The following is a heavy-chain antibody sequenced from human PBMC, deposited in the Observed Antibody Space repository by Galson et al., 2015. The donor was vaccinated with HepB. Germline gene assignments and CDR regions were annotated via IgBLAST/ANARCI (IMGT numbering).Heavy chain of an antibody. D-gene: IGHD4-17*01. CDR3: AREGVYADYVGFAQYFGVDV. CDR1: GYRFASHG. J-gene: IGHJ6*02. Sequence: SVKVSCKASGYRFASHGISWVRQAPGQGLEWMGWISVRNGDTKYAQKVEDRILMTIDTSTNTVYMELRCLTSDDTAVYYCAREGVYADYVGFAQYFGVDVWGQGTTVIVSS. V-gene: IGHV1-18*04. CDR2: ISVRNGDT.